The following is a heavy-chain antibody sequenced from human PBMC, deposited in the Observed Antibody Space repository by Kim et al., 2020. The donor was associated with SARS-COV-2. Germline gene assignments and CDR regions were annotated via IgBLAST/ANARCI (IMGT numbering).Heavy chain of an antibody. V-gene: IGHV4-39*01. CDR3: ARRTEEGGYFDY. Sequence: SETLSLTCTVSGGSIITSHYYWAWIRQPPGKGLEWIGTVYHRGSTYYTPSLKSRLTISVDTTRDQVSLRLTSVTAADTAIYYCARRTEEGGYFDYWGQGTLVTVSS. CDR1: GGSIITSHYY. J-gene: IGHJ4*02. CDR2: VYHRGST. D-gene: IGHD3-16*01.